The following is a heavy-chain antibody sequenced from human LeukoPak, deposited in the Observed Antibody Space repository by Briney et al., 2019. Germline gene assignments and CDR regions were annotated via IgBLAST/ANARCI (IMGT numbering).Heavy chain of an antibody. Sequence: EAPVKVSCKASEYTFTGYYMHWVRQAPGQGLEWMGRISAHNGNANYAQKFQGRVTMTTDTLATTAYMELRSLRSDDTAVYYCARDLERYYDLEGRSGYWGQGTLVTVSS. V-gene: IGHV1-18*04. D-gene: IGHD3-3*01. CDR2: ISAHNGNA. CDR3: ARDLERYYDLEGRSGY. CDR1: EYTFTGYY. J-gene: IGHJ4*02.